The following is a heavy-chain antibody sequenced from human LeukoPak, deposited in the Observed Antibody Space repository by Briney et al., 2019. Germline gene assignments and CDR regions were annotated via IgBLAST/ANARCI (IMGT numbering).Heavy chain of an antibody. V-gene: IGHV4-4*07. J-gene: IGHJ5*02. CDR2: IYTSGST. Sequence: SETLSLTCTVSGGSISSYYWSWIRQPAGEGLEWIGRIYTSGSTNYNPSLKSRVTMSIDTSKNQFSLKLSSVTAADTAVYYCARTGAVAGNWFDPWGQGTLVTVSS. CDR3: ARTGAVAGNWFDP. CDR1: GGSISSYY. D-gene: IGHD6-19*01.